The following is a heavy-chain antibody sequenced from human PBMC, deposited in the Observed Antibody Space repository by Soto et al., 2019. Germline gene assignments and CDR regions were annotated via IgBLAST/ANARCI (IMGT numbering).Heavy chain of an antibody. Sequence: ASVKVSCKASGYTFTSYYMHWVRQAPGQGLEWMGIINPSGGSTSYAQKFQGRVTMTRDTSTSTVYMELSGLRSEDTAVYYCASPLGYCSGGSCWDFDYWGQGTLVTVSS. V-gene: IGHV1-46*03. D-gene: IGHD2-15*01. CDR2: INPSGGST. J-gene: IGHJ4*02. CDR1: GYTFTSYY. CDR3: ASPLGYCSGGSCWDFDY.